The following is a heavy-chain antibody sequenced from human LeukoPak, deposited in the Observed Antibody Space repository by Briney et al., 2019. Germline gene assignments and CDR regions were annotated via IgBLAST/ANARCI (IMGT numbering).Heavy chain of an antibody. Sequence: AAPVKVSCKVSGYTLTELSMHWVRQAPGKGLEWMGGFDPEDGETIYAQKFQGRVTMTEDTSTDTAYMELSSLRSEDTAVYYCATDAGGPLAYCGGDCYPYWGQGTLVTVSS. CDR2: FDPEDGET. V-gene: IGHV1-24*01. D-gene: IGHD2-21*02. CDR3: ATDAGGPLAYCGGDCYPY. CDR1: GYTLTELS. J-gene: IGHJ4*02.